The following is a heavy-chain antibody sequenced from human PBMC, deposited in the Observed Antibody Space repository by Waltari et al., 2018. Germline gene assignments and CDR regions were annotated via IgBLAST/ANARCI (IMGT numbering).Heavy chain of an antibody. V-gene: IGHV4-38-2*01. CDR3: ARHVDGDYDWYFDL. CDR1: GYSISSGYS. Sequence: QVQLQESGPGLVKPSETLSLTCAVSGYSISSGYSWGWIRQPPGKGLEWIGSIYHSGSTYYNPSLKSRVTISVDTSKNQCSLKLSSVTAADTAVYYCARHVDGDYDWYFDLWGRGTLVTVSS. D-gene: IGHD4-17*01. CDR2: IYHSGST. J-gene: IGHJ2*01.